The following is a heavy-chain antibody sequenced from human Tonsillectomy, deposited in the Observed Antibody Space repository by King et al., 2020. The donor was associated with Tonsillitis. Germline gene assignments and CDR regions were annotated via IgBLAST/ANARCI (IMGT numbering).Heavy chain of an antibody. D-gene: IGHD4-17*01. V-gene: IGHV3-48*01. CDR1: GFTFSSYS. J-gene: IGHJ1*01. CDR3: ARDLLQGGDYERNAEYFQH. CDR2: ISSSSSTI. Sequence: EVQLVESGGGLVQPGGSLRLSCAASGFTFSSYSMNWVRQAPGKGLEWVSYISSSSSTIYYADSVKGRFTISRDNAKNSLYLQMNSLRAEDTAVYYCARDLLQGGDYERNAEYFQHWGQGTLVTVSS.